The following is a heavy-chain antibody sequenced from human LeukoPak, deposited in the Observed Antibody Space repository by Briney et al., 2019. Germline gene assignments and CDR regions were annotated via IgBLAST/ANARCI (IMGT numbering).Heavy chain of an antibody. Sequence: PGGSLSLSCAASGFTFSSYLMHWVRQGPGKGLVWVSRINSEGTSTSYADFVKGRFTISRDNAKNTVYLQMNSLKAEDTGVYYCATSRTFDYWGQGTLVTVSS. CDR3: ATSRTFDY. V-gene: IGHV3-74*01. J-gene: IGHJ4*02. CDR1: GFTFSSYL. CDR2: INSEGTST. D-gene: IGHD2-8*01.